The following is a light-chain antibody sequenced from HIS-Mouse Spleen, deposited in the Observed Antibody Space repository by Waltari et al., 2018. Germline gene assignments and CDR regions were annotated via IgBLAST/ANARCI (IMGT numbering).Light chain of an antibody. CDR1: QGISSY. CDR2: AAS. Sequence: DIQLTQSTSFLSAFVGDRVDIPCRASQGISSYFIWYQHKPGKATKLLIYAASTLQSGVPSRFSGSGSGTEFTLTISSLQPEDFATYYCQQLNSYPPTFGQGTKVEIK. J-gene: IGKJ1*01. V-gene: IGKV1-9*01. CDR3: QQLNSYPPT.